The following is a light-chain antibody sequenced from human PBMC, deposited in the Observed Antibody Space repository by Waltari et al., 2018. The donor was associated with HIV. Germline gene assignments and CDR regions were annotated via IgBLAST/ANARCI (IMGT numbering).Light chain of an antibody. CDR2: TAS. Sequence: DIQMTQSPSSVSASVGDRVTITCRASQGISSWLAWYQQKPGKAPKLLIYTASSLQSGVPSRFSGIGSGTDFTLTISSLHPEDFATDYCQQSYNNPRTFGQGTKVEI. CDR3: QQSYNNPRT. J-gene: IGKJ1*01. V-gene: IGKV1-12*01. CDR1: QGISSW.